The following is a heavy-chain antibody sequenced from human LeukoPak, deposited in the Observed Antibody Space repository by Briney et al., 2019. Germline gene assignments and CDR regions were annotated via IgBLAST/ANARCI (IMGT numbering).Heavy chain of an antibody. CDR2: INHSGST. CDR1: GGSFSGYY. Sequence: SETLSLTCAVYGGSFSGYYWSWVRQPPGKGLEWIGEINHSGSTNYNPSLKSRVTISVDTSKNQFSLQLSSLTAADTAVYYCARGGGYSSSSFDYWGQGTLVTVSS. V-gene: IGHV4-34*01. D-gene: IGHD6-6*01. J-gene: IGHJ4*02. CDR3: ARGGGYSSSSFDY.